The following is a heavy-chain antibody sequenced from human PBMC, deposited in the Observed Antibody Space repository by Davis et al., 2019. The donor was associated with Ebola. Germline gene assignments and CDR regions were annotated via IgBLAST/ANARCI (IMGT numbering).Heavy chain of an antibody. Sequence: SETLSLTCTVSGGSISSSSYYWGWVRQPPGKGLEWIGSMDYSGSSYYNPSLKSRVTISVDTSKNQFSLKLSSVTAADTAVYYCASRDFWRNGDYWGQGTLVTVSS. CDR1: GGSISSSSYY. CDR2: MDYSGSS. CDR3: ASRDFWRNGDY. D-gene: IGHD3-3*01. J-gene: IGHJ4*02. V-gene: IGHV4-39*07.